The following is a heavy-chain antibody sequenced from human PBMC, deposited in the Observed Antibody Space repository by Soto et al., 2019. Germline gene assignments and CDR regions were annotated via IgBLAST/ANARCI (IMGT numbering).Heavy chain of an antibody. CDR1: GFTFHDYA. J-gene: IGHJ6*02. CDR2: ISWNSGNI. Sequence: EVPLVESGGGLVQPGRSLRLSCAASGFTFHDYALHWVRQAPGKGLEWVSGISWNSGNIGYADSVKGRFTISRDNATNSLDLQMHTLRVEDTALYYCAILEKGGMDVWGQGTTVTVSS. CDR3: AILEKGGMDV. V-gene: IGHV3-9*01. D-gene: IGHD1-1*01.